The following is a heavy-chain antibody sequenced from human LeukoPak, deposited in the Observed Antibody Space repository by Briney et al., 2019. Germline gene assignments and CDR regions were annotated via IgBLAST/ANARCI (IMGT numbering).Heavy chain of an antibody. V-gene: IGHV4-39*01. J-gene: IGHJ4*02. Sequence: SETLSLTCTVSGASISNDNYYWGWVRQPPGKGLEWIGNIYYNGNTYSNPSLKSRVTVSADTSKNQLSLKLTSVTAADTAVYYCGKHLQWPQVADHRGQGILVTVSS. CDR2: IYYNGNT. CDR3: GKHLQWPQVADH. D-gene: IGHD4-11*01. CDR1: GASISNDNYY.